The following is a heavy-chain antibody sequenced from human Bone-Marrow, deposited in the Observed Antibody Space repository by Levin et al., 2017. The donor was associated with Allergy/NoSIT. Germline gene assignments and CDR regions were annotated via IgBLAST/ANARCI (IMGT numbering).Heavy chain of an antibody. J-gene: IGHJ6*02. V-gene: IGHV3-33*01. Sequence: GGSLRLSCAASGFTFSSYGMHWVRQAPGKGLEWVAVIWYDGSNKYYADSVKGRFTISRDNSKNTLYLQMNSLRAEDTAVYYCARGNGWYYDILTGYRNYYYYYGMDVWGQGTTVTVSS. CDR2: IWYDGSNK. D-gene: IGHD3-9*01. CDR1: GFTFSSYG. CDR3: ARGNGWYYDILTGYRNYYYYYGMDV.